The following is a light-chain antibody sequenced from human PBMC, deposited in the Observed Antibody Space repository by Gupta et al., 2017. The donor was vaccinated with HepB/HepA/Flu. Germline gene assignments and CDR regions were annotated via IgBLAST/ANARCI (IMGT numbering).Light chain of an antibody. CDR2: AAS. V-gene: IGKV1-8*01. CDR3: QHDYSYPRT. CDR1: QGISSY. J-gene: IGKJ1*01. Sequence: AIRMTQSPSSFSASTGDRVTITCRASQGISSYLAWYQQKPGKAPKLLIYAASTLKSGVPSRFSGSGSGTDFTLTISCLQSEDFATYYCQHDYSYPRTFGPGTKVEIK.